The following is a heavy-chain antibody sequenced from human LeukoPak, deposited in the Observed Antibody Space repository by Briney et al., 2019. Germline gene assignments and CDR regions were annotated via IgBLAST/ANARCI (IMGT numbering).Heavy chain of an antibody. V-gene: IGHV4-4*07. D-gene: IGHD6-13*01. J-gene: IGHJ4*02. CDR2: IYNSGST. Sequence: SETLSLTCTVSGGSISSYYWSWIRQPAGKGLEWIGHIYNSGSTNYNPSLKGRVTMSVATSKNQFSLHLSSVTAADTAVYYCARSAFLVTAPGLYYFDYWGQGTLVAVSS. CDR3: ARSAFLVTAPGLYYFDY. CDR1: GGSISSYY.